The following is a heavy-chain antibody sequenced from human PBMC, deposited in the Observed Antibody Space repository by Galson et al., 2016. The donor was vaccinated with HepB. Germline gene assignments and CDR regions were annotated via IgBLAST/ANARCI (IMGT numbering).Heavy chain of an antibody. Sequence: SLRLSCAASGFSFSSYAMSWVRQAPVRGLEWVSGIGGSGTSALYAGSVKGRFTVSRDNSKNTLYLQMNSLRAEDSAVYYCAKDREWALLALFDSWGQGARVTVSS. D-gene: IGHD3-3*01. J-gene: IGHJ4*02. CDR3: AKDREWALLALFDS. CDR2: IGGSGTSA. CDR1: GFSFSSYA. V-gene: IGHV3-23*01.